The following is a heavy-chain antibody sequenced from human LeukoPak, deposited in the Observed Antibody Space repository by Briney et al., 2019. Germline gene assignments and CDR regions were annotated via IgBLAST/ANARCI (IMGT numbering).Heavy chain of an antibody. J-gene: IGHJ4*02. CDR3: ATDGGGSGWYGFDY. CDR2: ITSPVGRI. Sequence: GGSLRLSCAASGFTFSTYSMNWVRQAPGKGLEWVSSITSPVGRIYYADSLTGRITISRDNARSTLYLQMNRLRAEETAVYYCATDGGGSGWYGFDYWGQGILVTVSS. D-gene: IGHD6-19*01. CDR1: GFTFSTYS. V-gene: IGHV3-21*01.